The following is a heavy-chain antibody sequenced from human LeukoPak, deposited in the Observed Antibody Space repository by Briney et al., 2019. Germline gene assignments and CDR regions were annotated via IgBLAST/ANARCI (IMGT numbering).Heavy chain of an antibody. V-gene: IGHV3-48*03. Sequence: GGSLRLSCAASGFTFSSYEMNWVRQAPGKGLEWVSYISSSGSTIYYADSVKGRFTISSDNAKNSLYLQMNSLRAEDTAVYYCARGAFRAAAGTMDYWGQGTLVTVSS. CDR2: ISSSGSTI. CDR1: GFTFSSYE. CDR3: ARGAFRAAAGTMDY. D-gene: IGHD6-13*01. J-gene: IGHJ4*02.